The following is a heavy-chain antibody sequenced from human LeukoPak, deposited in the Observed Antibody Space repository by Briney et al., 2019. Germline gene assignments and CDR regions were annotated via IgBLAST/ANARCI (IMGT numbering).Heavy chain of an antibody. CDR3: AKDRGD. V-gene: IGHV3-23*01. CDR1: GFGFSNYA. Sequence: GGSLRLSCAASGFGFSNYAMTWVRQAPGKGLEWVSSISGSGDSTYKADSVKGRFTISRANFKNTLYLQMNSLTAEDTAVYYCAKDRGDWGQGTLVTVSS. J-gene: IGHJ4*02. CDR2: ISGSGDST. D-gene: IGHD3-10*01.